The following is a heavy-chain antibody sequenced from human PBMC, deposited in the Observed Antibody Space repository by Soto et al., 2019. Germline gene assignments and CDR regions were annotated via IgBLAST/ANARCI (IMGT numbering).Heavy chain of an antibody. CDR2: IKQDGSEK. CDR1: GFTFSSCW. J-gene: IGHJ1*01. Sequence: EVQLVESGGGLVQPGGSLRLSCAASGFTFSSCWMSWVRQAPGKGLEWVANIKQDGSEKYYVDSVKGRFTISRDNAKNSLYLQMNSLRAEDTAVYYCARDSPEYFQHWGQGTLVTVSS. CDR3: ARDSPEYFQH. V-gene: IGHV3-7*03.